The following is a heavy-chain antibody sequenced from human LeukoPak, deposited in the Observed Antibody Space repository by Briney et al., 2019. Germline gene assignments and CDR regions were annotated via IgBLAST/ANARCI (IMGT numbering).Heavy chain of an antibody. CDR1: GFTFSSYG. V-gene: IGHV3-30*18. D-gene: IGHD4-23*01. CDR2: ISYDGSNK. CDR3: AKDLFRAVALGVTPVGYGMDV. J-gene: IGHJ6*02. Sequence: QPGGSLRLSCAASGFTFSSYGMHWVRQAPGKGLEWVALISYDGSNKYYADSVKGRFTISRDNSKNTLYLQMNSLRAEDTAVYYCAKDLFRAVALGVTPVGYGMDVWGQGTTVTVSS.